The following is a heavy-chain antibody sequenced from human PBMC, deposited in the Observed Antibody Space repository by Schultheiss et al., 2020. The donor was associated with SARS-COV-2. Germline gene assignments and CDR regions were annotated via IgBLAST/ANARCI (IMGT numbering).Heavy chain of an antibody. CDR1: GFTFGDYA. Sequence: GGSLRLSCTASGFTFGDYAMSWVRQAPGKGLEWVSAISGSGGSTYYADSVKGRFTISRDNSKNTLYLQMNSLRAEDTAVYYCAKETVTMITLDWFDPWGQGTLVTVSS. D-gene: IGHD4-17*01. J-gene: IGHJ5*02. CDR2: ISGSGGST. V-gene: IGHV3-23*01. CDR3: AKETVTMITLDWFDP.